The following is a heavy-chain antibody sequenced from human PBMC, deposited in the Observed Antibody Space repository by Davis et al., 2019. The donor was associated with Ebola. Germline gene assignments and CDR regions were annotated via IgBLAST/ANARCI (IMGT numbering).Heavy chain of an antibody. CDR3: AGDYGGQVNWFDP. D-gene: IGHD4-23*01. V-gene: IGHV1-8*01. Sequence: SVKVSRKASGYTFTSYDINWVRQATGQGLEWMGWMNPNSGNTNYAQKLQGRVTMTTDTSTSTVYMELTSLTSDDTAVYYCAGDYGGQVNWFDPWVQGTLVTVSS. CDR2: MNPNSGNT. CDR1: GYTFTSYD. J-gene: IGHJ5*02.